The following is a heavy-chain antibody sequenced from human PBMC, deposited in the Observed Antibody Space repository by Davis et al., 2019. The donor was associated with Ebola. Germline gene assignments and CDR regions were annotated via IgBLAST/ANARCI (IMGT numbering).Heavy chain of an antibody. D-gene: IGHD3-10*01. V-gene: IGHV4-59*08. J-gene: IGHJ5*02. CDR2: FYYSGST. CDR1: GGSISSYY. Sequence: SETLSLTCTVSGGSISSYYWSWIRQPPGKGLEWIGYFYYSGSTNYNPSLKSRVTISVDTSKNQFSLRLSSVTAADTAVYYCARGVIATFDPWGQGTLVTVSS. CDR3: ARGVIATFDP.